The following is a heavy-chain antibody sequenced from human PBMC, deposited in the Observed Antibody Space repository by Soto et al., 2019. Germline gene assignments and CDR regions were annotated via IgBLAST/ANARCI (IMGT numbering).Heavy chain of an antibody. CDR1: GFAFSSFW. CDR3: VRDMGKGYRGY. CDR2: INQDGSAN. D-gene: IGHD3-16*02. Sequence: EVQLVESGGGLVQPGGSLRLSCTASGFAFSSFWMTWVRQAPGKGLEWVANINQDGSANYYADSVRGRFSISRDNADNSLYLQMSNLRAEDTAVYSCVRDMGKGYRGYWGQGTLVTVSS. J-gene: IGHJ4*02. V-gene: IGHV3-7*04.